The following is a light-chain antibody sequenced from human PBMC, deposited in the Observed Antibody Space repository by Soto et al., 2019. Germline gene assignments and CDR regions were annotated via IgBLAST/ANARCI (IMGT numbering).Light chain of an antibody. V-gene: IGKV3-20*01. CDR1: QSVRSNY. CDR3: QQYGNSPRT. CDR2: GAS. Sequence: ETVLTQSPGTLSLSPGERAALSCRASQSVRSNYLAWYQQKPGQAPRLLIHGASSRSTGTPDRFSGSGSGTDFTLTISRLEPKDFAVYYCQQYGNSPRTFGQGTKVEIK. J-gene: IGKJ1*01.